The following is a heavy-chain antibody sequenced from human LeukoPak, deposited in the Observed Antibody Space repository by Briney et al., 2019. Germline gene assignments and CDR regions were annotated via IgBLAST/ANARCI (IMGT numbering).Heavy chain of an antibody. V-gene: IGHV4-34*01. CDR2: INHSGST. Sequence: SETLSLTCAVYGGSFSGYYWSWIRQPPGKGLEWIGEINHSGSTNYNPSLKSRVTISVDTSKNQFSLKLSSVTAADTAVYYCARDVGATYFDYRAREPWSPSPQ. CDR1: GGSFSGYY. CDR3: ARDVGATYFDY. D-gene: IGHD1-26*01. J-gene: IGHJ4*02.